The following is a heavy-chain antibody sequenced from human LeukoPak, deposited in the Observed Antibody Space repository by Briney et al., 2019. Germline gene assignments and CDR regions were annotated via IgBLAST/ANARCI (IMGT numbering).Heavy chain of an antibody. D-gene: IGHD4-11*01. Sequence: PSETLSLTCAVYGGSFSGYYWSWIRRPPGKGLEWIGEINHSGSTNYNPSLKSRVTISVDTSKNQFSLKLSSVTAADTAVYYCARDSNYRWFDPWGQGTLVTVSS. CDR3: ARDSNYRWFDP. V-gene: IGHV4-34*01. J-gene: IGHJ5*02. CDR1: GGSFSGYY. CDR2: INHSGST.